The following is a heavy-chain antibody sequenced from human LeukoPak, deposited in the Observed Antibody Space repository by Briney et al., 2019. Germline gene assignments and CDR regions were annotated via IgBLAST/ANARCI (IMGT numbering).Heavy chain of an antibody. CDR1: GGSISSYY. CDR3: ARGPVVPAASTYITFDY. D-gene: IGHD2-2*01. CDR2: IYYSGST. J-gene: IGHJ4*02. V-gene: IGHV4-59*12. Sequence: PSETLSLTCTVSGGSISSYYWSWIRQPPGKGLEWIGYIYYSGSTNYNPSLKSRVTISVDTSKNQFSLKLSSVTAADTAVYYCARGPVVPAASTYITFDYWGQGTLVTVSS.